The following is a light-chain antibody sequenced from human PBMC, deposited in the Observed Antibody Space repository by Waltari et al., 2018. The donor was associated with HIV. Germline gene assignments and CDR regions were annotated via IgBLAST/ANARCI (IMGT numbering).Light chain of an antibody. Sequence: EPVLTQSPARLSLSPGERATLSCRANQSVSDFLAWYRQTPGQPPRLLIYDASTRVTGPPARVSGSGSGTDFTLTISSLEPEDFAVYYCQQRSHWPLTFGRGTKVEIK. CDR1: QSVSDF. CDR3: QQRSHWPLT. V-gene: IGKV3-11*01. J-gene: IGKJ4*01. CDR2: DAS.